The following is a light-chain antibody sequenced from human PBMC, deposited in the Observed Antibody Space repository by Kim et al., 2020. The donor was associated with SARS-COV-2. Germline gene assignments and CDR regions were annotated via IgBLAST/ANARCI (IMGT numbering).Light chain of an antibody. CDR2: GAC. J-gene: IGKJ2*01. Sequence: CVCAGESPTLSGRASRSVSSNLAWYQQNPGQAPRLLICGACTRATGTPARFSGSGSGTEFTLTISSLQSEDFAVYYCQQYNNWPYTFGQGTKLEI. V-gene: IGKV3-15*01. CDR3: QQYNNWPYT. CDR1: RSVSSN.